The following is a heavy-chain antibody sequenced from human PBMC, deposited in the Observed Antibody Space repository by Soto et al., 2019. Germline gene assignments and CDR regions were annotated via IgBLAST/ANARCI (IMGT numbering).Heavy chain of an antibody. CDR1: GFSLSTSGMC. V-gene: IGHV2-70*01. Sequence: GSGPTLVNPTQTLTLTCTFSGFSLSTSGMCVSWIRQPPGKALEWLALIDWDDDKYYSTSLKTRLTISKDTSKNQVVLTMTNMDPVDTATYYCARMSRDYDILKSYYYYYGMDVWGQGTTVTVSS. CDR2: IDWDDDK. CDR3: ARMSRDYDILKSYYYYYGMDV. D-gene: IGHD3-9*01. J-gene: IGHJ6*02.